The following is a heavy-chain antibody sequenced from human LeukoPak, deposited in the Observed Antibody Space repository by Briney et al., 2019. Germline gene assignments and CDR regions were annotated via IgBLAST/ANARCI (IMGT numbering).Heavy chain of an antibody. Sequence: PGRSLRLSCAASGFTFHDYSMHWVRQAPGKGLEGVSSISWDTGIIGYADAVKGRFTISRDNAKNSLFLQVESLRVEDTGLYYCAKDQYYSGSGTMKYDYYYGLDVWGQGTTVTVSS. J-gene: IGHJ6*02. CDR2: ISWDTGII. D-gene: IGHD3-10*01. V-gene: IGHV3-9*01. CDR3: AKDQYYSGSGTMKYDYYYGLDV. CDR1: GFTFHDYS.